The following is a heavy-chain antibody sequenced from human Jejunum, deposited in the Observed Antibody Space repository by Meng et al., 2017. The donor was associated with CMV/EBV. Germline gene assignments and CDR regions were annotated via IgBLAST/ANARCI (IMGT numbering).Heavy chain of an antibody. CDR1: VFPFHTCP. J-gene: IGHJ4*02. D-gene: IGHD3-16*01. CDR2: ITSGNGYI. CDR3: ATDYRLGAGPN. Sequence: ASSVFPFHTCPLTLLRRAPGKGLEWVSSITSGNGYIFYADSVKGRFTISRDNAKKSLYLQMNSLRAADTAVYYCATDYRLGAGPNWGQGTLGTVSS. V-gene: IGHV3-21*01.